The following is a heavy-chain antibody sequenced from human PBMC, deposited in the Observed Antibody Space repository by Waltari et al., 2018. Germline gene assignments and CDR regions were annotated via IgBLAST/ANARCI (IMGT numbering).Heavy chain of an antibody. CDR1: GFTFSSYA. J-gene: IGHJ6*02. CDR2: ISGSGGST. D-gene: IGHD3-10*01. V-gene: IGHV3-23*01. CDR3: AKDPRYGSGSNYYYGMDV. Sequence: EVQLLESGGGLVQPGGSLRLSCAASGFTFSSYAMSWVRPAPGKGLEWVSAISGSGGSTYYADSVKGRFTISRDNSKNTLYLQMNSLRAEDTAVYYCAKDPRYGSGSNYYYGMDVWGQGTTVTVSS.